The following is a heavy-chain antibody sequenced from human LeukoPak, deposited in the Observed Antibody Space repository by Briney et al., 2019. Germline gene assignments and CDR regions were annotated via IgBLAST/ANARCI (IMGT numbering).Heavy chain of an antibody. CDR2: IIPMFDTA. J-gene: IGHJ3*02. CDR1: GGTFSSNA. Sequence: ASVKVSCKASGGTFSSNAISWVRQAPGQGLEWMGGIIPMFDTANYAQKFQGRVTITADKSTSTAYMELSSLTSGDTAVYYCATGVGFCTNDVCRMGAFDIWGQGTMVTVSS. V-gene: IGHV1-69*06. CDR3: ATGVGFCTNDVCRMGAFDI. D-gene: IGHD2-8*01.